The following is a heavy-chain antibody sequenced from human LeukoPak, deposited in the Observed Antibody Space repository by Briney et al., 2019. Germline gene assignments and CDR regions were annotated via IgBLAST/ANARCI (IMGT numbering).Heavy chain of an antibody. CDR2: IYSSGST. D-gene: IGHD2-15*01. J-gene: IGHJ4*02. Sequence: GGSLRLTCAASGFIVSSNYMSWVRQAPGKGLEWVSLIYSSGSTYYTASVKGRFTISRDHSKNTLYLQMNSLRAEDAALYYCARGLESCSSGSCFKDWGQGTLVTVSS. V-gene: IGHV3-53*01. CDR1: GFIVSSNY. CDR3: ARGLESCSSGSCFKD.